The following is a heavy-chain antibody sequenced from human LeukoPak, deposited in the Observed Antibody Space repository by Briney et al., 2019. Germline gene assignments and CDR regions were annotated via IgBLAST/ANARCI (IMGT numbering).Heavy chain of an antibody. CDR1: GGSISSYY. Sequence: SETLSLTCTVSGGSISSYYWSWIRQPPGKGLEWIGYIYYSGSTNYNPSLKSRVTISVDTSKNQFSLKLSSVTAADTAVYYCASSLRFFDWLSAFDYWGQGTLVTVSS. CDR3: ASSLRFFDWLSAFDY. CDR2: IYYSGST. J-gene: IGHJ4*02. D-gene: IGHD3-9*01. V-gene: IGHV4-59*01.